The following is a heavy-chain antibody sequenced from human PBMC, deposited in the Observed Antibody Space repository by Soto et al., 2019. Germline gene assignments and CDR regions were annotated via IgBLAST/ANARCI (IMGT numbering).Heavy chain of an antibody. D-gene: IGHD1-20*01. J-gene: IGHJ4*02. Sequence: LRLSCAASGFTVSSNYMSWVRQAPGKGLEWVSVIYSGGSTYYADSVKGRFTISRDNSKNTLYLQINSLRAEDTAVYYCARDRRDFGMDYWGQGTLVTVSS. CDR3: ARDRRDFGMDY. V-gene: IGHV3-66*01. CDR2: IYSGGST. CDR1: GFTVSSNY.